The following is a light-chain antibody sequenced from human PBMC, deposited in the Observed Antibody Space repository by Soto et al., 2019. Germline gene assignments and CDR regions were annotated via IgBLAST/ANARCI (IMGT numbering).Light chain of an antibody. Sequence: PGERATLSCMASPSVTNFLAWYQQKPGQAPRLLIYGAFNRATGIPARFSGIGSGTDFTLTISSLEPEDFAVYYCQQYGSSPKTFGQGTKVDIK. V-gene: IGKV3-20*01. CDR3: QQYGSSPKT. CDR2: GAF. CDR1: PSVTNF. J-gene: IGKJ1*01.